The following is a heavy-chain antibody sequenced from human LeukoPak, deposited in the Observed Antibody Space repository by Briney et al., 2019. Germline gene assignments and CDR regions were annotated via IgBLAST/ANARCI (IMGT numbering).Heavy chain of an antibody. Sequence: RASVKVSCKASGYTFTNFGISWVRQAPGQGLEWMGWINPNSGGTNYAQKFQSRVTMTRDTSISTAYMELSRLRSDDTAVYYCARPQDIVVVGYGMDVWGQGTTVTVSS. CDR1: GYTFTNFG. CDR3: ARPQDIVVVGYGMDV. V-gene: IGHV1-2*02. CDR2: INPNSGGT. D-gene: IGHD2-2*01. J-gene: IGHJ6*02.